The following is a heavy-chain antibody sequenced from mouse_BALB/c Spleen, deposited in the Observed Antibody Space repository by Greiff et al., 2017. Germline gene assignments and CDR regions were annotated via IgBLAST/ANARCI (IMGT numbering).Heavy chain of an antibody. J-gene: IGHJ2*01. V-gene: IGHV3-8*02. CDR1: GDSITSGY. Sequence: EVQRVESGPSLVKPSQTLSLTCSVTGDSITSGYWNWIRKFPGNKLEYMGYISYSGSTYYNPSLKSRISITRDTSKNQYYLQLNSVTTEDTATYYCARSNYYGYRDYFDNWGQGTTLTVSS. CDR2: ISYSGST. CDR3: ARSNYYGYRDYFDN. D-gene: IGHD1-2*01.